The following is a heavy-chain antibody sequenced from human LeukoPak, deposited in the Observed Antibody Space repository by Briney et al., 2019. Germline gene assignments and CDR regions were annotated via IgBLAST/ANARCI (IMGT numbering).Heavy chain of an antibody. CDR3: VVGGSPGY. J-gene: IGHJ4*02. CDR2: ISTDGYTT. D-gene: IGHD2-15*01. CDR1: GLAFSAYK. Sequence: GGSLRLSCAASGLAFSAYKMHWVRQAPRKGLVWVSRISTDGYTTDYADFVQGRFPASRDNTKNTWSLEMNSLRAEDTAVYYCVVGGSPGYWGQGTLVTVSS. V-gene: IGHV3-74*01.